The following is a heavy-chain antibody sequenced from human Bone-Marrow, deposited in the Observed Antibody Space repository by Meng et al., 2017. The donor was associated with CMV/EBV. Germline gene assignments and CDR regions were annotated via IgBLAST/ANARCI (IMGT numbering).Heavy chain of an antibody. CDR3: ASPSGGTYYGMDV. V-gene: IGHV1-69*05. D-gene: IGHD1-26*01. Sequence: SVKVSCKASGGTFSSYAISWVRQAPGQGLEWMGGIIPIFGTANYAQKLQGRVTMTTDTSTSTAYMELRSLRSDDTAVYYCASPSGGTYYGMDVWGQGTTVTVSS. J-gene: IGHJ6*02. CDR1: GGTFSSYA. CDR2: IIPIFGTA.